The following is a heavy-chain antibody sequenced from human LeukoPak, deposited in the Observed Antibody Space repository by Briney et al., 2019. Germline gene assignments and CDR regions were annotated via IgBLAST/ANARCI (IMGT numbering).Heavy chain of an antibody. Sequence: GGSLRLSCAASGFTFSSYWMSWVRQAPGKGLEWVANIKQDGSEKYCVDSVKGRFTISRDNAKNSLYLQMNSLRAEDTAVYYCARDPYYDFWSGYYHWGQGTLVTVSS. V-gene: IGHV3-7*01. CDR1: GFTFSSYW. J-gene: IGHJ5*02. D-gene: IGHD3-3*01. CDR3: ARDPYYDFWSGYYH. CDR2: IKQDGSEK.